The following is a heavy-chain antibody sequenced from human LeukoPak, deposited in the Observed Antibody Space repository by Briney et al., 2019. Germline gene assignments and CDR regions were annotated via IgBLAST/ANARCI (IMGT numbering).Heavy chain of an antibody. CDR2: FDPEDGET. D-gene: IGHD2-2*01. V-gene: IGHV1-24*01. CDR1: GYTLTELS. Sequence: ASVMVSCKVSGYTLTELSMHWVRQAPGKGLEWMGGFDPEDGETIYAQKFQGRVTMTEDTSTDTAYMELSSLRSEDTAVYYCATGLNLVPAAPGDYWGQGTLVTVSS. J-gene: IGHJ4*02. CDR3: ATGLNLVPAAPGDY.